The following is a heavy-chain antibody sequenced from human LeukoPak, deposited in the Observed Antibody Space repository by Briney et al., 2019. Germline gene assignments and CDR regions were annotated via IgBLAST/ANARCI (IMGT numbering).Heavy chain of an antibody. CDR1: GFAFSSCA. CDR2: IQYDGSDK. J-gene: IGHJ4*02. D-gene: IGHD2-15*01. Sequence: GRSMRLSCAASGFAFSSCAMQWVRQAPGKGLEWVAIIQYDGSDKFYGDSVKGRFTISRDNSKNTLYLQMNNLRAEDTAVYYCARDPKRYCSGGSCYVDSWGQGTLVTVSS. V-gene: IGHV3-30-3*01. CDR3: ARDPKRYCSGGSCYVDS.